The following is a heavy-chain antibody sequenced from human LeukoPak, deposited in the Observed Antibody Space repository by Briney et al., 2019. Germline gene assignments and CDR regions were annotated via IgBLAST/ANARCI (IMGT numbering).Heavy chain of an antibody. Sequence: GGSLRLSCAASGFTFSSYAMSWVRQAPGKGLEWVSAISGSGGSTYYADSVKGRFTISRDNSKNTLYLQMNSLRAEDTAVYYCAKETPGVLLWFGEPDFDYWGQGTLVTVSS. CDR3: AKETPGVLLWFGEPDFDY. V-gene: IGHV3-23*01. J-gene: IGHJ4*02. D-gene: IGHD3-10*01. CDR2: ISGSGGST. CDR1: GFTFSSYA.